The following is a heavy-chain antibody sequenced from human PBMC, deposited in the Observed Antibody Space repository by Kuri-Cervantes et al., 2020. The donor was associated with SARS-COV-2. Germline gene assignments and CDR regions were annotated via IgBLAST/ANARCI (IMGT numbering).Heavy chain of an antibody. CDR1: GFTFSSCS. CDR3: ARGITMVRGVIDY. V-gene: IGHV3-48*04. Sequence: GESLKISCAASGFTFSSCSMNWVRQAPGKGLEWVSYISSSGSTIYYADSVKGRFTISRDNAKNSLYLQMNSLRAEDTAVYYCARGITMVRGVIDYWGQGTLVTVSS. CDR2: ISSSGSTI. J-gene: IGHJ4*02. D-gene: IGHD3-10*01.